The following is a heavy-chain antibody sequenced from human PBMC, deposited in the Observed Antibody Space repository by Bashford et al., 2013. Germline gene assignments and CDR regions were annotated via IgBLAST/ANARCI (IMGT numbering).Heavy chain of an antibody. Sequence: HSGGSLRLSCAASGFTFSNYAMTWVRQTPGKGLEWVSGISGGGDDTYYADSVKGRFTISRDNSNNTLYLQLNGLRAEDTATYYCAKVAGHCDSGVCSPGKWYFDLWGRGTLVTVSS. J-gene: IGHJ2*01. CDR1: GFTFSNYA. D-gene: IGHD2-8*01. CDR2: ISGGGDDT. V-gene: IGHV3-23*01. CDR3: AKVAGHCDSGVCSPGKWYFDL.